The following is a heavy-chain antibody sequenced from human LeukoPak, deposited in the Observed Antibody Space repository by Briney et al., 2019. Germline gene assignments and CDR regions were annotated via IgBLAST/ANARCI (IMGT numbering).Heavy chain of an antibody. CDR2: ISYDGSNK. CDR1: GFTFSSYA. D-gene: IGHD6-25*01. J-gene: IGHJ3*02. Sequence: GGSLRLSCAASGFTFSSYAMHWVRQAPGKGLEWVAVISYDGSNKYYADSVKGRFTISRDNSKNTLYLQMNSLTIEDTAMYSCVRASGPFDIWGQGTMVTVSS. V-gene: IGHV3-30-3*01. CDR3: VRASGPFDI.